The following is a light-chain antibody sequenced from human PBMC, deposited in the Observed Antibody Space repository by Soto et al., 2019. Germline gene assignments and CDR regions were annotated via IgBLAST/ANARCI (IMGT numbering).Light chain of an antibody. CDR2: WAS. J-gene: IGKJ1*01. V-gene: IGKV4-1*01. Sequence: DIVMTQSPDSLAVSLGERATINCKSSQSVFSNSDNKNLLAWFQQKPGHPPRLLIYWASTRESGVPDRFSGSGSGTDFTLNLSSLQAEDVAVYYCQHSVSPPVTFGQVTKVEIK. CDR3: QHSVSPPVT. CDR1: QSVFSNSDNKNL.